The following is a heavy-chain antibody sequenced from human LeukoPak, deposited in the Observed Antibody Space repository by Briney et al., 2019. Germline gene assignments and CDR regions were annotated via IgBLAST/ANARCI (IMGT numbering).Heavy chain of an antibody. D-gene: IGHD2-2*01. J-gene: IGHJ3*02. CDR3: ARLDVVVPAANAFDI. CDR1: AVSISSHY. CDR2: IYYSGST. V-gene: IGHV4-59*11. Sequence: NPSETLSLTCTVSAVSISSHYYSWIRQPPGKGLEYIGYIYYSGSTNYNPYLKSRVTMSVDTSKNQFSLKLSSVTAADTAVYYCARLDVVVPAANAFDIWGQGTMVAVSS.